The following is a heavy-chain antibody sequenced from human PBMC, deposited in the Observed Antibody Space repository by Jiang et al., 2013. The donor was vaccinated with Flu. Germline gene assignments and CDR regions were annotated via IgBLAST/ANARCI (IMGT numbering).Heavy chain of an antibody. CDR3: ATVPTPMVPFDY. Sequence: VQLVESGAEVKKPGASVKISCKASGYTFTSYYMRWVRQAPGQGLEWMGIINPSGGSTSYAQKFQGRVTMTRDTSTSTLYMELSSLRSEDTAVYYCATVPTPMVPFDYWGQGTLVTVSS. V-gene: IGHV1-46*01. J-gene: IGHJ4*02. CDR1: GYTFTSYY. D-gene: IGHD5-18*01. CDR2: INPSGGST.